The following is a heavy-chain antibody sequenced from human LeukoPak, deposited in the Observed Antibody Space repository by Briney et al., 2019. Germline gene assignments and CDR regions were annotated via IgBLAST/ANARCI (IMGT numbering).Heavy chain of an antibody. Sequence: SETLSLTCTVSGGSITSSNYYWGWIPQPPGKGLEWIGSFYYSGSTNYNPSLKSRVTISVDTSKNQFSLKLSSVTAADTAVYYCVYYYGSGSVEYWGQGTLVTVSS. J-gene: IGHJ4*02. CDR1: GGSITSSNYY. V-gene: IGHV4-39*01. CDR2: FYYSGST. CDR3: VYYYGSGSVEY. D-gene: IGHD3-10*01.